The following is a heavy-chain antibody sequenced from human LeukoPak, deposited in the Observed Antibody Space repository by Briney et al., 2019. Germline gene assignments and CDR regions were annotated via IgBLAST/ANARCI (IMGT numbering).Heavy chain of an antibody. CDR1: GFTFSSYA. J-gene: IGHJ5*02. V-gene: IGHV3-23*01. CDR3: AKDQAYYYDSSGYSPFDP. D-gene: IGHD3-22*01. CDR2: ISGSGGST. Sequence: PGGSLRLSCAASGFTFSSYAMSWVRQAPRKGLEWVSAISGSGGSTYYADSVKGRFTISRDNSKNTLYLQMNSLRAEDTAVYYCAKDQAYYYDSSGYSPFDPWGQGTLVTVSS.